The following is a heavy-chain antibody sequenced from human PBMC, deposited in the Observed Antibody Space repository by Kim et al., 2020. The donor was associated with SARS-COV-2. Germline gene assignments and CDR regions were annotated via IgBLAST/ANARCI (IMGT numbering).Heavy chain of an antibody. V-gene: IGHV1-69*04. CDR3: AREEPGCGGDCYSDY. CDR2: IIPILGIA. D-gene: IGHD2-21*01. CDR1: GGTFSSYA. Sequence: SVKVSCKASGGTFSSYAISWVRQAPGQGLEWMGRIIPILGIANYAQKFQGRVTITADKSTSTAYMELSSLRSEDTAVYYCAREEPGCGGDCYSDYGGQGTRVPVSA. J-gene: IGHJ4*02.